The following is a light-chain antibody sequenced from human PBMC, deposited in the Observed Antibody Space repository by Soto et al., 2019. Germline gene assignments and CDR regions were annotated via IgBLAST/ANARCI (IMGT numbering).Light chain of an antibody. CDR1: SSDVGSYEY. J-gene: IGLJ1*01. CDR3: ISYTGSSTSYV. Sequence: QSVLTQPASVSGSPGQAITISCSGTSSDVGSYEYVAWYQQFPGKTPKLMIYEVSNRPSGVSSRFSGSKSGNTASLTISGLQAEDEADYYCISYTGSSTSYVFGSGTKVTV. V-gene: IGLV2-14*01. CDR2: EVS.